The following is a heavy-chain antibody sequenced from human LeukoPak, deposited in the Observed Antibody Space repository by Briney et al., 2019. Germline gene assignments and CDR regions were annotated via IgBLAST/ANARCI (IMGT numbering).Heavy chain of an antibody. D-gene: IGHD2-15*01. V-gene: IGHV3-23*01. Sequence: GGSLRLSCTASGFTFSNYAMSWVRQAPGKGLEWVSAISGGGGGTYYADSVQGRFTISRDNSENTLYLQVNSLRAEDTAVYYCAKDLYGTRYCSGGSCFSYFDYWGQGTLVTVSS. J-gene: IGHJ4*02. CDR3: AKDLYGTRYCSGGSCFSYFDY. CDR2: ISGGGGGT. CDR1: GFTFSNYA.